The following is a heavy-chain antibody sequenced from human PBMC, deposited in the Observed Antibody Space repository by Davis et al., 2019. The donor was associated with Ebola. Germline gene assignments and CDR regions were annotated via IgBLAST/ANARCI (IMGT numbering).Heavy chain of an antibody. CDR2: IYPGDSDT. V-gene: IGHV5-51*01. CDR3: ARLLTLVRGVDFYGLDV. CDR1: GYIFTDRW. D-gene: IGHD3-10*01. J-gene: IGHJ6*02. Sequence: GESLKISCQTSGYIFTDRWIVWVRQMPGRGLDWMGMIYPGDSDTRYNASFQGHVTISAAKSSATAHLQWDSLRASDTAVYYCARLLTLVRGVDFYGLDVWGQGTTVTVSS.